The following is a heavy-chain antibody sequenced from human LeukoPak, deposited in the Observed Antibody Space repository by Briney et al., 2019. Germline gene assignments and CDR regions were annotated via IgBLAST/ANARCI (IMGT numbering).Heavy chain of an antibody. D-gene: IGHD4-17*01. V-gene: IGHV3-23*01. J-gene: IGHJ4*02. CDR1: GFTFNNYA. CDR3: ARDYADYVGYFFFDY. CDR2: ISGGGETT. Sequence: PGGSLRLSCAASGFTFNNYAMNWGRHAPGKGLESVSSISGGGETTYYADSAKGRFTISRDNSQNTLYLQMNSLRAEDTAVYYCARDYADYVGYFFFDYWGQGTLVTVSS.